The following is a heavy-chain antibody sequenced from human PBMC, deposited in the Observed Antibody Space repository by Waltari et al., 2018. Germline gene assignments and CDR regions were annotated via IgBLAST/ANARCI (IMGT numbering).Heavy chain of an antibody. D-gene: IGHD3-10*01. J-gene: IGHJ6*02. Sequence: QLQLQESGPGLVKPSETLSLTCTVSGGSTHSTVYYWAWLRQPPGKGLEWIGYIYDTGRTNYNPSLRSRVAMSIDTSNNKFSLKMSAVTAADTAVYFCARGHNYYGVAFWGQGTTVTVSS. CDR2: IYDTGRT. CDR1: GGSTHSTVYY. V-gene: IGHV4-39*02. CDR3: ARGHNYYGVAF.